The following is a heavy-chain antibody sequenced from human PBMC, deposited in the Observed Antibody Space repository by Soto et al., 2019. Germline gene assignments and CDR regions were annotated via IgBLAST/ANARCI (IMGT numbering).Heavy chain of an antibody. D-gene: IGHD2-15*01. V-gene: IGHV1-46*01. CDR2: INPSGCT. CDR3: ARVYCSGGSCYGSDY. J-gene: IGHJ4*02. Sequence: QVQLVQSGAEVKKPGASVKISCKASGYTCTSYYMHWVRQAPVQGLEWMGIINPSGCTSYAQKLPGRVTMTRDTSTSTGYMEVSSLRSEDTAVYYCARVYCSGGSCYGSDYWGQGTMVPVSS. CDR1: GYTCTSYY.